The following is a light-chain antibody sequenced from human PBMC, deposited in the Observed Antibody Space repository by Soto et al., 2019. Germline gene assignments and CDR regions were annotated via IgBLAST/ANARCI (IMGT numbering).Light chain of an antibody. CDR1: QSVSSN. Sequence: EIVMTQSPATLSVSPEERATLSCRASQSVSSNLAWYQQKPGQAPRLLIYGASTRATGIPARFSGSGSGTEFTLTISSLQSEDFAVYYCQQYNNWPPMTFGQGTKVDIK. CDR3: QQYNNWPPMT. CDR2: GAS. V-gene: IGKV3-15*01. J-gene: IGKJ1*01.